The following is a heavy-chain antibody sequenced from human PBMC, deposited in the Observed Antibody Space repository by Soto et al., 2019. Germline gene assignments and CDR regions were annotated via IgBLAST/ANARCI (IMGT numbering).Heavy chain of an antibody. V-gene: IGHV3-7*01. Sequence: PGGSLRLSCAASGFTFSNYWMSWVRQAPGKGLEWVANIKQDGSEKYYVDSVKGRFTISRDNAKNSLYLQMNSLRAEDTAVYYCARGYCSSTCYPNWFDPWGQGTLVTVSS. CDR2: IKQDGSEK. D-gene: IGHD2-2*01. CDR3: ARGYCSSTCYPNWFDP. J-gene: IGHJ5*02. CDR1: GFTFSNYW.